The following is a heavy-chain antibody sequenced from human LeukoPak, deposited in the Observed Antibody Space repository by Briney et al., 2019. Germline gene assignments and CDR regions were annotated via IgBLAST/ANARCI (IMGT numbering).Heavy chain of an antibody. CDR2: IHYTGST. CDR3: ARVHPQLAYCGGDCYSYAFDI. Sequence: PSETLSLTCTVSGGSISSYYWSWIRQSPGKGLECIGYIHYTGSTNYNPSLKSRVTISVETSKNQFSLKLKSVTAADTAVYYCARVHPQLAYCGGDCYSYAFDIWGQGTMVTVSS. V-gene: IGHV4-59*01. D-gene: IGHD2-21*02. J-gene: IGHJ3*02. CDR1: GGSISSYY.